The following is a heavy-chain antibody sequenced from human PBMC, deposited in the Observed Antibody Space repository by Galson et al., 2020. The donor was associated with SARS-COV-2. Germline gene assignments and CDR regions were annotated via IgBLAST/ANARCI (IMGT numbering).Heavy chain of an antibody. CDR3: VRDPSRAAADQGAFCS. CDR2: ISGSSNYI. Sequence: NSGGSLRLSCAASGFTFTYHYMNWVRQAPGKGLEWVSSISGSSNYIFYADSVKGRFTTSRDNAKSSMYLQMDSLRAEDTAVYYCVRDPSRAAADQGAFCSWGPGTMVTVSP. V-gene: IGHV3-21*06. J-gene: IGHJ3*01. D-gene: IGHD6-13*01. CDR1: GFTFTYHY.